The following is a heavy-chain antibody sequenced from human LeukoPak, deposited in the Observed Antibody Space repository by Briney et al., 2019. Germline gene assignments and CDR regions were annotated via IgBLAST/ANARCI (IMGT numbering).Heavy chain of an antibody. Sequence: GGSLRLSCAASAFTFSAYGMHWVRQTPGKGLEWVAFIRFDGVNKYYADSVKGRFTISRDNAKNSLYLQMNSLRAEDTAVYYCARRLRRNYFDYWGQGTLVTVSS. J-gene: IGHJ4*02. V-gene: IGHV3-30*02. CDR3: ARRLRRNYFDY. D-gene: IGHD4-17*01. CDR1: AFTFSAYG. CDR2: IRFDGVNK.